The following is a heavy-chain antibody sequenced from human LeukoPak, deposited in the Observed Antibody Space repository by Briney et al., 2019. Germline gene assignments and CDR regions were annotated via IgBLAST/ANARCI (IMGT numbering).Heavy chain of an antibody. D-gene: IGHD4/OR15-4a*01. V-gene: IGHV1-69*05. CDR2: IIPLFGTA. J-gene: IGHJ6*03. Sequence: SVKVSCKASGDTFSSYAINWVRQAPGQGLEWMGKIIPLFGTADYAQKLQGRVTITTDESTITAYMELSSLRSEDTAVYYCARSDYYYYYYMDVWGKGTTVTVSS. CDR3: ARSDYYYYYYMDV. CDR1: GDTFSSYA.